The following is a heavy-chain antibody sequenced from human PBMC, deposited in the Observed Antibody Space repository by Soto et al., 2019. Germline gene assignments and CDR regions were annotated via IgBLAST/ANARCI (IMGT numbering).Heavy chain of an antibody. Sequence: SETLSLTCAVYGGSFSGYYWSWIRQPPGKGLEWIGEINHSGSTNYNPSLKSRVTISVDTSKNQFSLKLSSVTAADTAVYYCARQSSRVRFLEWLPQNNWFDPWGQGTLVTVSS. CDR1: GGSFSGYY. J-gene: IGHJ5*02. CDR2: INHSGST. CDR3: ARQSSRVRFLEWLPQNNWFDP. D-gene: IGHD3-3*01. V-gene: IGHV4-34*01.